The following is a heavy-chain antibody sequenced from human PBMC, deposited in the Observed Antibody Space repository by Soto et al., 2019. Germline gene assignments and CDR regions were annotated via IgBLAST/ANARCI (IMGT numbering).Heavy chain of an antibody. D-gene: IGHD3-10*01. Sequence: QVQLLQSGGEVKKPGASVRVSCKASGYTFTSFGVSWLRQAPGQGPEWMGWISGYNEKTKYSKRVQGRITLTTDTYSKTAYMELRSLRSDDTAVYYCARDKMIDDFGLGSFDYWGQGTVVTVSS. CDR2: ISGYNEKT. J-gene: IGHJ4*02. CDR1: GYTFTSFG. V-gene: IGHV1-18*04. CDR3: ARDKMIDDFGLGSFDY.